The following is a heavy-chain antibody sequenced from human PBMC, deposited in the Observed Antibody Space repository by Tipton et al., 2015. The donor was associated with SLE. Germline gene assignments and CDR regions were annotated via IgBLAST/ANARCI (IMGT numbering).Heavy chain of an antibody. V-gene: IGHV4-59*01. J-gene: IGHJ4*02. CDR1: GAPIKNNY. CDR3: ARTLGYYDVSGNGHPYYFDS. D-gene: IGHD3-22*01. Sequence: TLSLTCTVSGAPIKNNYWTWIRQPPGKGLEWIGYIFYSGSTNLNPSLKSRVTMSVDTSKNQFSLKLTSVSAADAAVYYCARTLGYYDVSGNGHPYYFDSWGQGTLVTVSS. CDR2: IFYSGST.